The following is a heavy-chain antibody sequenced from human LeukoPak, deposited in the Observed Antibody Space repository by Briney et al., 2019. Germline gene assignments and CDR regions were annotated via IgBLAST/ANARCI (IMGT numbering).Heavy chain of an antibody. CDR3: ARGRGGGYYGGFDY. J-gene: IGHJ4*02. CDR1: GFTFSSYG. CDR2: IWYDGSNK. Sequence: GGSLRLSCAASGFTFSSYGMHWVRQAPGKGLEWVAVIWYDGSNKYYADSVKGRFTISRDNSKNTLYLQMNSLRAEDTAVYYCARGRGGGYYGGFDYWGQGTLVTVSS. D-gene: IGHD3-10*01. V-gene: IGHV3-33*01.